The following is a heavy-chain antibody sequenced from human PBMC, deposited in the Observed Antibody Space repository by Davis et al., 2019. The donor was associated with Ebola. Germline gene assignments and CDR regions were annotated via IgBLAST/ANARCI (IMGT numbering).Heavy chain of an antibody. Sequence: MPSETLSLTCAVYGGSFSGYYWTWIRQSPGKGLEWIGEIHHIGGTNYNPSLKSRITMSIDTSKNQFSLNLNSVTAADTAVYYCARKPARWENWFDPWGQGALVTVSS. J-gene: IGHJ5*02. V-gene: IGHV4-34*01. CDR2: IHHIGGT. CDR1: GGSFSGYY. CDR3: ARKPARWENWFDP. D-gene: IGHD2-2*01.